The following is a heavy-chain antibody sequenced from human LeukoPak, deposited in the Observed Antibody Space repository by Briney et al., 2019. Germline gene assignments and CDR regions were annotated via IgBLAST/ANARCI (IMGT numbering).Heavy chain of an antibody. Sequence: PGGSLRLSCATSGFTFSSYSMNWVRQAPGKGLKWVSSISSSSSYIYYADSVKGRFTISRDNAKNSLYLQMNSLRAEDTAVYYCARDRGSCGSLDLWGRGTLVTLFS. CDR2: ISSSSSYI. CDR3: ARDRGSCGSLDL. J-gene: IGHJ2*01. V-gene: IGHV3-21*01. CDR1: GFTFSSYS. D-gene: IGHD2-15*01.